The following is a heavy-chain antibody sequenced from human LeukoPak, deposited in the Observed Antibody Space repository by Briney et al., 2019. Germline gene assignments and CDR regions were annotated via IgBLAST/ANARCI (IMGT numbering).Heavy chain of an antibody. Sequence: GGSLRLSCAASGFTFSTSWMSWVRQAPGKGLEWVATIKQDGSEKYYVDSVKGRFTISRDNAKISLYLQMNSLRAEDTAVYYCARAAYTGSPTSFDYWGQGTLVTVSA. CDR2: IKQDGSEK. CDR3: ARAAYTGSPTSFDY. CDR1: GFTFSTSW. D-gene: IGHD1-26*01. V-gene: IGHV3-7*04. J-gene: IGHJ4*02.